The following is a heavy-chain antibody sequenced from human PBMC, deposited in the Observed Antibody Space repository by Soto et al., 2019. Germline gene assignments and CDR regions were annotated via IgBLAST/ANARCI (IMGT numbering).Heavy chain of an antibody. CDR2: ISYDGSNK. CDR3: ARDRSSSWLRYFDY. V-gene: IGHV3-30-3*01. D-gene: IGHD6-13*01. J-gene: IGHJ4*02. CDR1: GFTFSSYA. Sequence: GGSLRLSCAASGFTFSSYAMHWVRQAPGKGLERVAVISYDGSNKYYAGSVKGRFTISRDNSKNTLYLQMNSLRAEDTVVYYCARDRSSSWLRYFDYWGQGTLVTVSS.